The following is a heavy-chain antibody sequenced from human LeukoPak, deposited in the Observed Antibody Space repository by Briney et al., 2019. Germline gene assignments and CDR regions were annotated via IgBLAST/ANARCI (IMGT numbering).Heavy chain of an antibody. D-gene: IGHD5-12*01. CDR2: ISSSGSTI. Sequence: AGGSLRLSCAASGFTFSSYEMNWVRQAPGKGLEWVSYISSSGSTIYYADSVKGRFTISRDNAKSSLYLQMNSLRAEDTAVYYCARRRGYSGYDLDYWGQGTLVTVSS. CDR1: GFTFSSYE. CDR3: ARRRGYSGYDLDY. V-gene: IGHV3-48*03. J-gene: IGHJ4*02.